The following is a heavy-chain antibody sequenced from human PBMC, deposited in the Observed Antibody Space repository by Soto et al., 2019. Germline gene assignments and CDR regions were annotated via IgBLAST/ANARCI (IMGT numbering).Heavy chain of an antibody. Sequence: EVQLVESGGGLVQPGRSLRLSCTATGFTFGDYAMIWVRQAPGKGLEWVGFLRTKAYGGTTEYAASVKGRFTISRDDSKSIAYMQMNSLNTEDTAVSYCTRGGNYDFWSGRRFDYWGQGTLVTVSS. CDR1: GFTFGDYA. J-gene: IGHJ4*02. CDR3: TRGGNYDFWSGRRFDY. V-gene: IGHV3-49*04. CDR2: LRTKAYGGTT. D-gene: IGHD3-3*01.